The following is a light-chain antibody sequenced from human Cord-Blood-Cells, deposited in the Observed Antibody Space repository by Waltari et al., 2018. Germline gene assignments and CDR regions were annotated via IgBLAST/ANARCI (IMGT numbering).Light chain of an antibody. CDR1: QSVSSY. CDR2: DAS. Sequence: EIVLTQSPATLSLSPGERDTLPCRASQSVSSYLAWYQQKPGQAPRLLIYDASNRATGIPARFSGSGSGTDFTLTISSLEPEDFAVYYCQQRSNWPPVFTFGPGTKVDIK. CDR3: QQRSNWPPVFT. J-gene: IGKJ3*01. V-gene: IGKV3-11*01.